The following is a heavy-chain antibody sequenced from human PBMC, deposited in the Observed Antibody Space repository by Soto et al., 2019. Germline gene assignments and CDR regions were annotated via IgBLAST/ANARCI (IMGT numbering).Heavy chain of an antibody. Sequence: SETLSLTCTVSGGSISSGGYYWSWIRQHPGKGLEWIGYIYYSGSTYYNPSLKSRVTISVDTSKNQFSLKLSAVTAADTAVYYCARQYNRNWFDPWGQGTLVTVSS. J-gene: IGHJ5*02. CDR3: ARQYNRNWFDP. V-gene: IGHV4-31*03. CDR2: IYYSGST. D-gene: IGHD1-20*01. CDR1: GGSISSGGYY.